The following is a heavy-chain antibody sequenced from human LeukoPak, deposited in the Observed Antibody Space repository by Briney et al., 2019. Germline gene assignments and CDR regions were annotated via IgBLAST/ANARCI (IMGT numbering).Heavy chain of an antibody. CDR2: IYYSGST. V-gene: IGHV4-31*03. CDR3: AREGLDYRRWFDP. Sequence: PSETLSLTCTVSGGSISSGGYYWSWIRQHPGKGLEWIGYIYYSGSTYYNPSLKSRVTISVDTPKNQFSLKLSSVTVADTAVYYCAREGLDYRRWFDPWGQGTLVTVSS. J-gene: IGHJ5*02. CDR1: GGSISSGGYY. D-gene: IGHD4-11*01.